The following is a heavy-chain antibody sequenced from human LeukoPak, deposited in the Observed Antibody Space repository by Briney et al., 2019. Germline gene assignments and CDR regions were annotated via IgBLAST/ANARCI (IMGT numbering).Heavy chain of an antibody. CDR1: GGSISSGSYY. Sequence: SETLSLTCTVSGGSISSGSYYWSWIRQPAGKGLEWIGRIYASGSTNYNPSLKSRVTISVDTSKNQFSLKLSSVTAADTAVYYCARDSYYYDSSGYHNWFDPWGQGTLVTVSS. V-gene: IGHV4-61*02. D-gene: IGHD3-22*01. J-gene: IGHJ5*02. CDR2: IYASGST. CDR3: ARDSYYYDSSGYHNWFDP.